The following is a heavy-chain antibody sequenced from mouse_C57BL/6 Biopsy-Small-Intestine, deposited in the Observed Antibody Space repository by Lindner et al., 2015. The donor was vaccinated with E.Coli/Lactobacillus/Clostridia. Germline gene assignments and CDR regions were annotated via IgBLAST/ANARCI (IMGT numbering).Heavy chain of an antibody. D-gene: IGHD2-4*01. CDR1: GYSFTDYN. J-gene: IGHJ2*01. V-gene: IGHV1-39*01. CDR2: IIPYHGSS. Sequence: VQLQESGPELVKPGASVKISCKVSGYSFTDYNMNWVKQSHGKSLEWIGNIIPYHGSSTYSQKFKGQATLTVDKSSSTAYMQLNSLTSEDSAVYYCARSKGYDYPDYWGQGTTLTVSS. CDR3: ARSKGYDYPDY.